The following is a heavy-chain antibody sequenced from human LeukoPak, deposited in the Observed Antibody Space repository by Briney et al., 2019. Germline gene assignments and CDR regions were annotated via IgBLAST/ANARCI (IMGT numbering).Heavy chain of an antibody. CDR3: ARTSIIDY. J-gene: IGHJ4*02. CDR1: GYSFTSYW. D-gene: IGHD6-6*01. V-gene: IGHV5-51*01. CDR2: IYPGDSDT. Sequence: GESLKISCKGSGYSFTSYWIAWVRQMPGKGLEWVGSIYPGDSDTRYSPSFQGRGSISADKSISTAYLQWSSLRASDTAMYYCARTSIIDYWGQGILVTVSS.